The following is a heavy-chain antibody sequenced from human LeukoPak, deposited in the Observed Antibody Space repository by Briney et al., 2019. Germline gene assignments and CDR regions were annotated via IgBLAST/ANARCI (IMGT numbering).Heavy chain of an antibody. V-gene: IGHV3-15*01. Sequence: KSGGSLRLSCAASGFTFSNAWMSWVPQAPGRGLERVGRIKSKTDGGTTDYAAPVKGRFTISRDDSKSTLFLQMDSLKTEDTAVYYCTTSYCGGDCYYYEGYWGQGTLVTVSS. CDR3: TTSYCGGDCYYYEGY. CDR1: GFTFSNAW. J-gene: IGHJ4*02. CDR2: IKSKTDGGTT. D-gene: IGHD2-21*02.